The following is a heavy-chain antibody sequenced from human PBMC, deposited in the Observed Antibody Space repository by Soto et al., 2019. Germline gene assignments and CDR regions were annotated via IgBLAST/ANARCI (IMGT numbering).Heavy chain of an antibody. Sequence: EVQLLESGGGLVQPGGSLRLSCAASGFTFNSYAMHWVRQAPGKGLEWVSGISGVSAGSASTYFADSVKGRFIISSDNTNNTLYLQRNHLRAEATSLYYCEGVPRFFGRDAFDFWGHGTLVTVSS. CDR1: GFTFNSYA. D-gene: IGHD3-10*01. J-gene: IGHJ3*01. CDR3: EGVPRFFGRDAFDF. CDR2: ISGVSAGSAST. V-gene: IGHV3-23*01.